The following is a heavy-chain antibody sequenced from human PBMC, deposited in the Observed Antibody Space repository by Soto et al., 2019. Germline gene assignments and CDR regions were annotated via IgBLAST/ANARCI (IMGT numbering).Heavy chain of an antibody. CDR3: VRTSLVVAAATREDY. CDR2: INSDGSST. CDR1: GFTFSSYW. J-gene: IGHJ4*02. Sequence: EVQLVESGGGLVQPGGSLRLSCAASGFTFSSYWMHWVRQAPGKGLVWVSRINSDGSSTSYADSVKGRFTISRDNAKNTLYLQMNSRRAEDTAVYYCVRTSLVVAAATREDYWGQGPLVTVSS. D-gene: IGHD2-15*01. V-gene: IGHV3-74*01.